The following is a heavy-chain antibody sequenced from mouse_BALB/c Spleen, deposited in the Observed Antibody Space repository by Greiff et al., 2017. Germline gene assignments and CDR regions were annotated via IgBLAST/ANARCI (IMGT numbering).Heavy chain of an antibody. V-gene: IGHV1-52*01. CDR3: ARTATTATDYFDY. J-gene: IGHJ2*01. CDR1: GYTFTSYW. D-gene: IGHD1-2*01. Sequence: QVQLKQSGAELVRPGASVKLSYKASGYTFTSYWMNWVKQRPEQGLEWIGRIDPYDSETHYNQKFKDKAILTVDKSSSTAYMQLSSLTSEDSAVYYCARTATTATDYFDYWGQGTTLTVSS. CDR2: IDPYDSET.